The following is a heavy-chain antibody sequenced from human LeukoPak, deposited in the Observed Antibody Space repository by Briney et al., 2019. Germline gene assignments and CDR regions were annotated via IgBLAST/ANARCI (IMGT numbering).Heavy chain of an antibody. Sequence: ASVKVSCKASGYTFTSYGISWVRQAPGQGLEWMGWISAYNGNTNYAQKLQGRVNMTTDTSTSTAYMELRSLRSDDTAAYYCARVPRRIAVAGIYYFDYWGQGTLVTVSS. V-gene: IGHV1-18*01. CDR3: ARVPRRIAVAGIYYFDY. D-gene: IGHD6-19*01. CDR1: GYTFTSYG. CDR2: ISAYNGNT. J-gene: IGHJ4*02.